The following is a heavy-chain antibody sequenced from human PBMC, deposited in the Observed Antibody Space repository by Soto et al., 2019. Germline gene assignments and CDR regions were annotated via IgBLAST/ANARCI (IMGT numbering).Heavy chain of an antibody. CDR1: GGSISSGGYY. D-gene: IGHD6-19*01. CDR2: IYYSGST. CDR3: ARGWLDGSFYYYGMDV. V-gene: IGHV4-31*03. Sequence: SETLSLTCTVSGGSISSGGYYWSWIRQHPGKGLEWIGYIYYSGSTYYNPSLKSRVTISVDTSKNQFSLKLSSVTAADTAVYYCARGWLDGSFYYYGMDVWGQGTTVTVSS. J-gene: IGHJ6*02.